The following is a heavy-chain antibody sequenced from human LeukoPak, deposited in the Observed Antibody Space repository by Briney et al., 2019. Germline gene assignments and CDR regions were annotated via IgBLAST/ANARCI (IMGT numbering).Heavy chain of an antibody. CDR3: AKDGNYDSSGYYFDY. J-gene: IGHJ4*02. CDR1: GFTFSSYG. D-gene: IGHD3-22*01. CDR2: IWYDGSDE. V-gene: IGHV3-33*06. Sequence: PGRSLRHSCAASGFTFSSYGMHWVRQAPGKGLEWVAVIWYDGSDEYYADSVKGRFTISRDNSKNTLYLQMSSLRAEDTAVYYCAKDGNYDSSGYYFDYWGQGVLVTVSS.